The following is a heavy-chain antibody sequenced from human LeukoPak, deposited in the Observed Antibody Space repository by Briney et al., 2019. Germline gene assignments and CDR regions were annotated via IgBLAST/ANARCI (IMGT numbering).Heavy chain of an antibody. CDR2: INPNSGGT. J-gene: IGHJ4*02. Sequence: ASVKVSCKASGYIFSSYRIHWVRQAPGQGLEWMGRINPNSGGTNYAQKFQGRVTMTRDTSISTAYMELSRLRSDDTAVYYCARGIAAAGTDYWGQGTLVTVSS. D-gene: IGHD6-13*01. V-gene: IGHV1-2*06. CDR1: GYIFSSYR. CDR3: ARGIAAAGTDY.